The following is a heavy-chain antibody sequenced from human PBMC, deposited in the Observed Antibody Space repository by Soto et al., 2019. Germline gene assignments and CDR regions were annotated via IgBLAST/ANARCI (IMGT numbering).Heavy chain of an antibody. CDR3: AKVQEFCGFNCHIVDS. J-gene: IGHJ4*02. CDR2: ISSSGGRT. Sequence: PGGSLRLSCVASGFTFSNSAMSWVRHVPGKGLEWAAGISSSGGRTNYADSVKGRFTISRDNSKDTLYLQMNSLRAEDTALYYCAKVQEFCGFNCHIVDSWGQGVLVTVSS. CDR1: GFTFSNSA. D-gene: IGHD2-21*01. V-gene: IGHV3-23*01.